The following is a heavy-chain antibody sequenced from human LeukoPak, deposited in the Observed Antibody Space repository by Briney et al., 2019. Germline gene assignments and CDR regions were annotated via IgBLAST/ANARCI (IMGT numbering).Heavy chain of an antibody. J-gene: IGHJ6*03. CDR3: ASVYSSGWANYYYYYMDV. CDR2: FDPEDGET. Sequence: GASVKVSCKVSGYTLTELSMHWVRQAPGKGLEWMGRFDPEDGETIYAQKFQGRVTMTADTSTDTVYMELSSLRAEDTAVYYCASVYSSGWANYYYYYMDVWGKGTTVTVSS. D-gene: IGHD6-19*01. CDR1: GYTLTELS. V-gene: IGHV1-24*01.